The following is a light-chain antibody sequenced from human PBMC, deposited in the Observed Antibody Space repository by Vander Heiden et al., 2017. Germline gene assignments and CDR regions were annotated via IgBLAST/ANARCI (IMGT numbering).Light chain of an antibody. CDR3: CSYAGSSTPYV. CDR2: EVS. J-gene: IGLJ1*01. V-gene: IGLV2-23*02. CDR1: SSDVGRYNR. Sequence: QSALTQPASVSGSAGQSITISCTGTSSDVGRYNRVSWDQQHPGKAPNLMIYEVSKRPSGVSKRCAGSKVGNTASLTIARRQAEDEADYYCCSYAGSSTPYVFGTGTKVTVL.